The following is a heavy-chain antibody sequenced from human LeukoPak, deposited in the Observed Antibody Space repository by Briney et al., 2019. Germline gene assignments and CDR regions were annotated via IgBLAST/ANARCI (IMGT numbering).Heavy chain of an antibody. CDR2: IYHNGNT. V-gene: IGHV4-4*02. D-gene: IGHD5-12*01. J-gene: IGHJ4*02. CDR1: GGSISTNNW. CDR3: ARGPSVAAHLDY. Sequence: SETLSLTCAVSGGSISTNNWWGWVRQPPGKCLEWIGEIYHNGNTNYNPSLKSRLTISVDKSKNQFSLNLSSVTAADTAVYYCARGPSVAAHLDYWGQGTLVTVTS.